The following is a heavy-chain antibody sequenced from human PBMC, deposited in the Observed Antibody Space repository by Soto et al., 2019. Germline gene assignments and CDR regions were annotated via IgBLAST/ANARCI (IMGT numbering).Heavy chain of an antibody. CDR2: IYWNDDK. D-gene: IGHD4-4*01. V-gene: IGHV2-5*01. CDR1: GFSLSTSGVG. J-gene: IGHJ4*02. CDR3: ARRPRYSNYVDE. Sequence: QITLKESGPTLVKPTQTLTLTCTFSGFSLSTSGVGVGLIRQPPGKALEWLALIYWNDDKRYSPSLKSRLTIAKDTSKNQVVLNMTNMDPVDTATYFCARRPRYSNYVDELCQGTLVTVSS.